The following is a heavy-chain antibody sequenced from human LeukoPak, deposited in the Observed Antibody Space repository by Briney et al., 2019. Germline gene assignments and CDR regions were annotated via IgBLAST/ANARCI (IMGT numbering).Heavy chain of an antibody. CDR3: ATLRSSRIYYYGMDV. J-gene: IGHJ6*02. Sequence: PSETLSLTCTVSGGSISSGGYYWSWIRQPPGKGLEWIGEINHSGSTNYNPSLKSRVTISVDTSKNQFSLKLSSVTAADTAVYYCATLRSSRIYYYGMDVWGQGTTVTVSS. V-gene: IGHV4-39*07. CDR1: GGSISSGGYY. D-gene: IGHD6-6*01. CDR2: INHSGST.